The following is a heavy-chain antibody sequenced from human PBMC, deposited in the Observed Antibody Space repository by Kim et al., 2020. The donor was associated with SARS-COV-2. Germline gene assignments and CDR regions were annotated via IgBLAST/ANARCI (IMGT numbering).Heavy chain of an antibody. D-gene: IGHD3-9*01. CDR3: AILRYFDWGDAFDI. Sequence: PSLKSRVTISVDTSKSQFSLKLSSVTAADTAVYYCAILRYFDWGDAFDIWGQGTMVTVSS. V-gene: IGHV4-39*01. J-gene: IGHJ3*02.